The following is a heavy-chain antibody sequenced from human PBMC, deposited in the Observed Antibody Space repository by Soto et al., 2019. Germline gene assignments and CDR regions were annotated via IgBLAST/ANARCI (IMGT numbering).Heavy chain of an antibody. J-gene: IGHJ4*02. Sequence: PVGSLRLSCAASGFTFSSYAMHWVRQAPGKGLEWVAVISYDGSNKYYADSVKGRFTISRDNSKNTLYLQMNSLRAEDTAVYYCARGGITMIVVAPGDYWGQGTLVTVSS. CDR2: ISYDGSNK. CDR3: ARGGITMIVVAPGDY. CDR1: GFTFSSYA. V-gene: IGHV3-30-3*01. D-gene: IGHD3-22*01.